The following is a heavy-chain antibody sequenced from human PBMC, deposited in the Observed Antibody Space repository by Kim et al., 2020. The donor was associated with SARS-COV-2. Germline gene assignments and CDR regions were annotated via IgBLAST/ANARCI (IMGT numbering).Heavy chain of an antibody. V-gene: IGHV3-23*01. D-gene: IGHD3-22*01. J-gene: IGHJ4*02. Sequence: ESARGRFTISRENSKNKVYLQMNSLRAEDTAIYYCAKSKASSGPHYLLGDYWGQGTLVTVSA. CDR3: AKSKASSGPHYLLGDY.